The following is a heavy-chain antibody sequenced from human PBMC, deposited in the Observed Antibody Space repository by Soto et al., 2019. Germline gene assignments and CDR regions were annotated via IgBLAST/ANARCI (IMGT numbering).Heavy chain of an antibody. CDR1: GYTFTGYY. Sequence: KRALASVKVSCKASGYTFTGYYMHWVRQAPGQGLEWMAWINPNSGGTNYAQKFQGWVTMTRDTSISTAYMELSRLRSDDTAVYYCARDSEKRGYSGYDAWWLRFWAFDIWGQGTMVTVSS. CDR2: INPNSGGT. V-gene: IGHV1-2*04. J-gene: IGHJ3*02. CDR3: ARDSEKRGYSGYDAWWLRFWAFDI. D-gene: IGHD5-12*01.